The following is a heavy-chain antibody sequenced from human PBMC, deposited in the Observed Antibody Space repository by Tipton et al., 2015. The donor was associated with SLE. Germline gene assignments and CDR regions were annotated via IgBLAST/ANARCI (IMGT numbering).Heavy chain of an antibody. CDR2: INDSGST. J-gene: IGHJ5*02. Sequence: TLSLTCAVSGYSISSGYYWGWIRQPPGKGLEWIGEINDSGSTNYNPSLKSRVTISVDTSKNQFSLKLSSVTAADTAVYYCASSRGWVVASLHPWGQGTLVTVSS. CDR1: GYSISSGYY. D-gene: IGHD2-15*01. CDR3: ASSRGWVVASLHP. V-gene: IGHV4-38-2*01.